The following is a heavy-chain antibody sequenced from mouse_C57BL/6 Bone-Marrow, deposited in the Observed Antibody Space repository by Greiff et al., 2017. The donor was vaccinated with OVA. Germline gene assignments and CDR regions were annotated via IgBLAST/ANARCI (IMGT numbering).Heavy chain of an antibody. CDR2: IDPSDSYT. V-gene: IGHV1-59*01. Sequence: VQLQQPGAELVRPGTSVKLSCKASGYTFTSYWMHWVKQRPGQGLEWIGVIDPSDSYTNYNQKFKGKATLTVDKSSSTAYMQLSSLTSEDSAVYYCARSGLYYYVLFDYWGQGTTLTVSS. D-gene: IGHD1-1*01. CDR1: GYTFTSYW. J-gene: IGHJ2*01. CDR3: ARSGLYYYVLFDY.